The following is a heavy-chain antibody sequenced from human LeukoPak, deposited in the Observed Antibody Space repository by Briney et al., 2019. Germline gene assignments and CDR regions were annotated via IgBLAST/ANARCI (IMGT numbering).Heavy chain of an antibody. J-gene: IGHJ3*02. CDR2: ISDRGGGA. Sequence: GGPVSLLCAASGFPYRSYAMTWVRQARGRGLEGVSSISDRGGGAYSADYVKGRFTISRDNSKNTPYLQMNSMRAEDTDVYYCTKRIYYDYVWGSSSGAFDIWGQGTMVTVSS. V-gene: IGHV3-23*01. CDR1: GFPYRSYA. CDR3: TKRIYYDYVWGSSSGAFDI. D-gene: IGHD3-16*01.